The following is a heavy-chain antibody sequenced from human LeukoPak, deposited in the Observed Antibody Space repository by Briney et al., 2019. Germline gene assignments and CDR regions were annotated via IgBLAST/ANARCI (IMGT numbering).Heavy chain of an antibody. CDR1: GFNFNNFV. CDR3: AKGAEIDH. CDR2: MTGPADTT. J-gene: IGHJ4*02. V-gene: IGHV3-23*01. Sequence: PGGSLRLSCAASGFNFNNFVMSWVRQAPGKGPEWLSAMTGPADTTYYAESVKGRFTISRDYSKSMVYLQMNSLRVEDTAIYYCAKGAEIDHWGQGTLVTVSS.